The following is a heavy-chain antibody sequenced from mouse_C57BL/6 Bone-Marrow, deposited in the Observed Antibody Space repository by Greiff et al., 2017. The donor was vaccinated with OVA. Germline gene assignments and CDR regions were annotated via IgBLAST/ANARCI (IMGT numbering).Heavy chain of an antibody. CDR3: AIQITTREYYFDY. V-gene: IGHV1-74*01. Sequence: VQLQQPGAELVKPGASVNVSCKASGYTFTSYWMHWVKQRPGQGLEWIGRIHPSDSDTNYNQKFKGKTTLTVDKSSSTAYMQLSSLTSEDSAVYYCAIQITTREYYFDYWGQGTTLTVSS. CDR1: GYTFTSYW. D-gene: IGHD1-1*01. J-gene: IGHJ2*01. CDR2: IHPSDSDT.